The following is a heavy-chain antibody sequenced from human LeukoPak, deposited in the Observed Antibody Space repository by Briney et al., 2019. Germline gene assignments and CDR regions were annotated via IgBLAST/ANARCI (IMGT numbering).Heavy chain of an antibody. J-gene: IGHJ5*01. D-gene: IGHD4-11*01. V-gene: IGHV4-34*01. CDR2: INHSGST. CDR3: ATITVTLGGNWFDS. CDR1: GGSFSGYY. Sequence: PSETLSLTCAVYGGSFSGYYWSWIRQPPGKGLEWIGEINHSGSTNYNPSLKSRVTISVDTSKNQFSLKLSSVTAADTAVYYCATITVTLGGNWFDSWGQGTLVTVSS.